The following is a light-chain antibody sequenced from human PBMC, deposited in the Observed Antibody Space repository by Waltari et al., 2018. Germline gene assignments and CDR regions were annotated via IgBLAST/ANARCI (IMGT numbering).Light chain of an antibody. J-gene: IGLJ2*01. CDR2: VEGRGSY. V-gene: IGLV4-60*03. Sequence: QPVLTQSSSASASLGSPVKLTCTLSSGHSTYIIAWHQQQPGMAPRYLMKVEGRGSYNKGSGIPDRFSGSSSGADRYLTISNLQSEDEADYFCETWDTYTRLFGGGTKLTVL. CDR3: ETWDTYTRL. CDR1: SGHSTYI.